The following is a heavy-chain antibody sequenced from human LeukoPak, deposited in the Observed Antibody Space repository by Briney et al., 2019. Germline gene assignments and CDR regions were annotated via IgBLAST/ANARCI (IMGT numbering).Heavy chain of an antibody. CDR1: GGSFSGNY. D-gene: IGHD2-2*01. CDR2: INHSGST. CDR3: ARGRLSSRYCSSTICYRESY. J-gene: IGHJ4*02. V-gene: IGHV4-34*01. Sequence: RPSETLSLTCAAYGGSFSGNYWSWIRQPPGKGLEWIGEINHSGSTNYNPSLKSRVTISVDTSKNQFSLKLSSVTAADTAVYYCARGRLSSRYCSSTICYRESYWGQGTLVTVSS.